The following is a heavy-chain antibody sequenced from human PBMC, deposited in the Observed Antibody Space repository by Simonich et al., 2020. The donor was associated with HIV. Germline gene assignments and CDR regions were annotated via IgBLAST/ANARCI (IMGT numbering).Heavy chain of an antibody. V-gene: IGHV4-39*01. CDR3: ARGTVTGGDARFDY. J-gene: IGHJ4*02. D-gene: IGHD4-17*01. CDR1: GGSISSSNYH. Sequence: QLQLQESGPGRVKPSETLSLTCTVSGGSISSSNYHWGWIRPPLVKGLGWIGRIDYSGSTYYTPSLRSLVTISVDTSKNQFSLKLNSVTAADTAVDYCARGTVTGGDARFDYWGQGTLVTVSS. CDR2: IDYSGST.